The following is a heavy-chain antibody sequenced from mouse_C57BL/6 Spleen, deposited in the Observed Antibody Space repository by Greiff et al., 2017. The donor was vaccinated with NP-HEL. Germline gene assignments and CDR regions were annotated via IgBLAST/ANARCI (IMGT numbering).Heavy chain of an antibody. V-gene: IGHV1-82*01. CDR2: IYPGDGDT. D-gene: IGHD2-3*01. CDR1: GYAFSSSW. Sequence: QVQLQQSGPELVKPGASVKISCKASGYAFSSSWMNWVKQRPGKGLEWIGRIYPGDGDTNYNGKFKGKATLTADKSSRTAYMQLSSLTSEDSAVYFCARSDGYDYAMDYWGQGTSVTVSS. CDR3: ARSDGYDYAMDY. J-gene: IGHJ4*01.